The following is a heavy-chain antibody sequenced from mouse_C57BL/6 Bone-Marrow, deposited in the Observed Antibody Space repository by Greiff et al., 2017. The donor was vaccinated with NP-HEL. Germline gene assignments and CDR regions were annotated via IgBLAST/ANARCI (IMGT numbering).Heavy chain of an antibody. Sequence: VKLQESGPELVKPGASVKISCKASGYAFSSSWMNWVKQRPGKGLEWIGRIYPGDGDTNYNGKFKGKATLTADKSSSTAYMQLSSLTSEDSAVYFCARGVLRFAYWGQGTLVTVS. V-gene: IGHV1-82*01. CDR2: IYPGDGDT. J-gene: IGHJ3*01. D-gene: IGHD1-1*01. CDR3: ARGVLRFAY. CDR1: GYAFSSSW.